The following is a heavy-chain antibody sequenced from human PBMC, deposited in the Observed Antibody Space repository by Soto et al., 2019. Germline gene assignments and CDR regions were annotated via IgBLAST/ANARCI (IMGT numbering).Heavy chain of an antibody. CDR1: GGSFSGYY. Sequence: QVQLQQWGAGLLKPSETLSLTCADYGGSFSGYYWSWIRQPPGKGLEWIGEINHSGSTNYNPSLKRRVTISVDTSKNQFSLKLSSVTAADTAVYYCARGRVAVAGFARYYYYGMDVWGQGTTVTVSS. J-gene: IGHJ6*02. V-gene: IGHV4-34*01. D-gene: IGHD6-19*01. CDR3: ARGRVAVAGFARYYYYGMDV. CDR2: INHSGST.